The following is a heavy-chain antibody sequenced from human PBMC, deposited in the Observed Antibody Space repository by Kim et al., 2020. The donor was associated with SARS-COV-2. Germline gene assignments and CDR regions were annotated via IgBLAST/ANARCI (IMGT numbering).Heavy chain of an antibody. J-gene: IGHJ6*02. CDR3: AKSGHRAEITIFGSYSYYYGMDV. D-gene: IGHD3-3*01. V-gene: IGHV3-23*01. Sequence: GGSLRLSCAASGFTFSSYAMSWVRQAPGKGLEWVSAISGSGGSTYYADSVKGRFTISRDNSKNTLYLQMNSLRAEDTAVYYCAKSGHRAEITIFGSYSYYYGMDVWGQGTTVTVSS. CDR2: ISGSGGST. CDR1: GFTFSSYA.